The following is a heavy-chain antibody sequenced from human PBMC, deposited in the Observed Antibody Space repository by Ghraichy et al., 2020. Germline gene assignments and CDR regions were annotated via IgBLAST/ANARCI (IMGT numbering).Heavy chain of an antibody. V-gene: IGHV4-59*08. Sequence: SETLSLTCTVSGGSISSYYWSWIRQPPGKGLEWIGYIYYSGSTNYNPSLKSRVTISVDTSKNQFSLKLSSVTAADTAVYYCARRLTMVRGVIYNWFDPWGQGTLVTVSS. CDR1: GGSISSYY. CDR2: IYYSGST. CDR3: ARRLTMVRGVIYNWFDP. J-gene: IGHJ5*02. D-gene: IGHD3-10*01.